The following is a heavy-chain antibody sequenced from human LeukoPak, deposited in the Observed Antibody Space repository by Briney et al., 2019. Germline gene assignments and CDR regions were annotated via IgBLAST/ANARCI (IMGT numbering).Heavy chain of an antibody. V-gene: IGHV3-30*18. Sequence: GRSLRLSCAASGFTFSSYGMHWVRQAPGRGLEWVAVISYDGSNKYYADSVKGRFTISRDNSKNTLYLQMNSLRAEDTAVYYCAKDSWPHSSGWPYYYGMDVWGQGTTVTVSS. J-gene: IGHJ6*02. CDR3: AKDSWPHSSGWPYYYGMDV. CDR1: GFTFSSYG. D-gene: IGHD6-19*01. CDR2: ISYDGSNK.